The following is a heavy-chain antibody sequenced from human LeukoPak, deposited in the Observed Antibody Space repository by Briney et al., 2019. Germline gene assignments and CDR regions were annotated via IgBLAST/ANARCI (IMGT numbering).Heavy chain of an antibody. V-gene: IGHV6-1*01. D-gene: IGHD3-9*01. CDR3: ARVAARGLTYYDILTGYCPSDY. Sequence: SQTLSLTCAISGDSVSSNSAAWNWIRQSPSRGLEWLGRTYYRSKWYNDYAVSVKSRITINPDTPKNQFSLQLNSVTPEDTAVYYCARVAARGLTYYDILTGYCPSDYWGQGTLVTVSS. CDR1: GDSVSSNSAA. CDR2: TYYRSKWYN. J-gene: IGHJ4*02.